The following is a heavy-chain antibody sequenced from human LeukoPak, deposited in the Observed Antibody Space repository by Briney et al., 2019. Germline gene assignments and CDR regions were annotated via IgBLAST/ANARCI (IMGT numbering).Heavy chain of an antibody. CDR3: AKDGGGYYPYYYYYMDV. D-gene: IGHD3-22*01. J-gene: IGHJ6*03. CDR1: GFTFNSYG. Sequence: GGSQRLSCAASGFTFNSYGIHWVRQAPGKGLEWVAFIRFDGSNNYYADSVKGRFTISRDNSKNTLYLQMNSLRAEDTAVYYCAKDGGGYYPYYYYYMDVWGKGTTVTISS. CDR2: IRFDGSNN. V-gene: IGHV3-30*02.